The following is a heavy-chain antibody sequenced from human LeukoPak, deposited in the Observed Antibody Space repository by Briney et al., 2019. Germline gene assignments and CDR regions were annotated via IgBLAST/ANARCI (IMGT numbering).Heavy chain of an antibody. CDR2: IIPIFGTA. V-gene: IGHV1-69*13. J-gene: IGHJ6*03. Sequence: GASVKVSCKASGGTFSSYAISWVRQAPGQGLEWMGGIIPIFGTATYAQKFQGRVTITADESTTTAYMELSSLRSEDTAIYYCARKGAGVFGDYYYMDVWGKGTTVTISS. D-gene: IGHD3-10*02. CDR1: GGTFSSYA. CDR3: ARKGAGVFGDYYYMDV.